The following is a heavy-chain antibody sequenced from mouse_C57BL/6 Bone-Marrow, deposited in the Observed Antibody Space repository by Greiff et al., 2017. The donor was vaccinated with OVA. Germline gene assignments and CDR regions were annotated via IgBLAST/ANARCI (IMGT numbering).Heavy chain of an antibody. V-gene: IGHV7-3*02. CDR2: IRNKANGYTT. CDR1: GFTFTDYY. CDR3: ARGLLPHAMDY. Sequence: EVMLVESGGGLVQPGGSLRLSCATSGFTFTDYYMSWVRQPPGKALEWLGFIRNKANGYTTEYSASVKGRFTISRANSQSILYLQMNTLRAEDSATYYCARGLLPHAMDYWGQGTSVTVSS. D-gene: IGHD1-1*01. J-gene: IGHJ4*01.